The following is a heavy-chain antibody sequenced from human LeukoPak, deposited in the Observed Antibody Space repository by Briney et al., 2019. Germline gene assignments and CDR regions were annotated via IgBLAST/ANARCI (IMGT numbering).Heavy chain of an antibody. D-gene: IGHD6-6*01. CDR3: ARLTSSSSFDY. J-gene: IGHJ4*02. V-gene: IGHV5-51*01. Sequence: GASLQISCEGSGSIFTSYWIGWVRPLPGKGLEWMGIIYPGDSDTRYSPSFQGQVTTSADKSISTAYLQWSSLKASDTAMYYCARLTSSSSFDYWGQGTLVTVSS. CDR1: GSIFTSYW. CDR2: IYPGDSDT.